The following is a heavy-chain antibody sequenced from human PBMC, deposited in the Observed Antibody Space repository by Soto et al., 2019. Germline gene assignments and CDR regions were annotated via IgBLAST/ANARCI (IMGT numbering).Heavy chain of an antibody. J-gene: IGHJ4*02. V-gene: IGHV1-69*12. CDR1: GGTFSSYA. CDR3: ARSLYDYVWGSYRPFDY. CDR2: IIPIFGTA. D-gene: IGHD3-16*02. Sequence: QVQLVQSGAEVKKPGSSVKVSCKASGGTFSSYAISWVRQAPGQGLEWMGGIIPIFGTANYAQKFQGRGTITADDSTSTAYMELSSLRSEDTAVYYCARSLYDYVWGSYRPFDYWGQGTLVTVSS.